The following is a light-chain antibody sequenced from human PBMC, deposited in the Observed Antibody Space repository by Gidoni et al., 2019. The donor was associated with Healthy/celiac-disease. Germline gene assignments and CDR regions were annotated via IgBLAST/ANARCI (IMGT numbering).Light chain of an antibody. CDR3: SSYTSSSTYV. V-gene: IGLV2-14*01. J-gene: IGLJ1*01. CDR2: DVS. CDR1: SSDVGGYNY. Sequence: QSALTQPASVSGSPGQSITISCTGTSSDVGGYNYVSWYQQHPGNAPKLMIYDVSNRPPGVSNRFSGSKSGNTASLTISGLQAEDEADYYCSSYTSSSTYVFGTGTKVTVL.